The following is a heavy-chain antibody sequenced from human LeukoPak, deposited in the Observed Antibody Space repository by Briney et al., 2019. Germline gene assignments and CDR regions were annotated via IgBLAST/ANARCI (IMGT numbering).Heavy chain of an antibody. CDR1: GFTFSSYS. D-gene: IGHD5-18*01. CDR3: ARQGTYSYGTTLPFDY. V-gene: IGHV3-21*01. Sequence: GRSLRLSCAASGFTFSSYSMNWVRQAPGKGLEWVSSISSSSSYIYYADSVKGRFTISRDDAKNSLYLQMNSLRAEDTAVYYCARQGTYSYGTTLPFDYWGQGTLVTVSS. J-gene: IGHJ4*02. CDR2: ISSSSSYI.